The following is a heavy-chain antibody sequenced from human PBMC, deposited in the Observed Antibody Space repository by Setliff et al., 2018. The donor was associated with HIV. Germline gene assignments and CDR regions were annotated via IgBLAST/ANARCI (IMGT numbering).Heavy chain of an antibody. D-gene: IGHD1-26*01. V-gene: IGHV3-23*01. CDR3: VRGIVGASVFNY. J-gene: IGHJ4*02. CDR1: GFTFSNFA. Sequence: TGGSLRLSCTASGFTFSNFAITWVRQAPGKGLEWVSAIGGSGFGTYYADSVKGRFTISRDNSTNTVYLQMHSLRAEDTALYYCVRGIVGASVFNYWGQGTQVTVSS. CDR2: IGGSGFGT.